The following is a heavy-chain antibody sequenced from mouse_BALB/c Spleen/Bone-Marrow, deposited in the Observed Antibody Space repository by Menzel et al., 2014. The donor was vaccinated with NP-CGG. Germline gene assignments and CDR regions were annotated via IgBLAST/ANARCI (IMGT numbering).Heavy chain of an antibody. V-gene: IGHV14-3*02. CDR2: IDPANGNT. CDR3: ARRAARATGFAY. CDR1: GFNIKDTY. J-gene: IGHJ3*01. Sequence: DVKLVESGAELVKPGASVKLSCTASGFNIKDTYMHWVKQRPEQGLEWIGRIDPANGNTKYDPKFQGKATITADTSSNTAYLQLSGLTSEDTAVYYCARRAARATGFAYWGQGTLVTVSA. D-gene: IGHD3-1*01.